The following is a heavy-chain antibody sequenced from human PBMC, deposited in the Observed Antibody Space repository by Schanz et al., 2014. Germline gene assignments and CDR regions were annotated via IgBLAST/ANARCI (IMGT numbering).Heavy chain of an antibody. CDR2: LSARGHRT. CDR3: AKGQGAVINNWYFDL. J-gene: IGHJ2*01. Sequence: VQLLESGGGLVQPGGSLRLSCAASGFTFSSNAMCWVRQAPGRGLEWVSALSARGHRTQYADSVKGRFTISRDNSINTLSLQMNSLSADDTAVYYCAKGQGAVINNWYFDLWGRGTLVTVSS. V-gene: IGHV3-23*01. D-gene: IGHD2-21*01. CDR1: GFTFSSNA.